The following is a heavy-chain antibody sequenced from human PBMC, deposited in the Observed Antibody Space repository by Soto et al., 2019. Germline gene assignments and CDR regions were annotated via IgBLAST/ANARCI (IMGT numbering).Heavy chain of an antibody. J-gene: IGHJ3*02. CDR3: ARDFEPANDAFDI. CDR2: IKQDGSEK. Sequence: EVQLVESGGGLVQPGGSLRLSCAASGFTFSSYWMSWVRQAPGKGLEWVANIKQDGSEKYYVDSVKGRFTISRDNAKNSLYLQMNSLRAEDTAVYYCARDFEPANDAFDIWGQGTMVTVSS. D-gene: IGHD2-15*01. CDR1: GFTFSSYW. V-gene: IGHV3-7*01.